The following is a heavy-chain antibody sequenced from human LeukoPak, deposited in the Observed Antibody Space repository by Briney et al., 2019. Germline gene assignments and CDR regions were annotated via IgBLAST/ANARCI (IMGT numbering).Heavy chain of an antibody. CDR1: GFTFSSYW. CDR3: ARGPGIESYYDYVWGSPTYYFDY. CDR2: IKQDGSEK. Sequence: GGSLRLSCAASGFTFSSYWMSWVRQAPGKGLEWVANIKQDGSEKYYVDSVKGRFTISRDNAKNSLYLQMNSLRAEDTAVYYCARGPGIESYYDYVWGSPTYYFDYWGQGTLVTVSS. D-gene: IGHD3-16*01. V-gene: IGHV3-7*03. J-gene: IGHJ4*02.